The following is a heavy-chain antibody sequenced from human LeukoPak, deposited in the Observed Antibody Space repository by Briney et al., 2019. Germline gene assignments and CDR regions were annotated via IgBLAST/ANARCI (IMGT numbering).Heavy chain of an antibody. CDR1: GFTFSSYS. V-gene: IGHV3-21*01. Sequence: GGSLRLSCAASGFTFSSYSMNWVRQAPGKGLEWVSSISSSSSYIYYADSVKGRFTISRDNAKNSVYLQMNSLRAEDTAVYYCARVMNGAIDYWGQGTLVTVSS. CDR3: ARVMNGAIDY. CDR2: ISSSSSYI. J-gene: IGHJ4*02. D-gene: IGHD2-8*01.